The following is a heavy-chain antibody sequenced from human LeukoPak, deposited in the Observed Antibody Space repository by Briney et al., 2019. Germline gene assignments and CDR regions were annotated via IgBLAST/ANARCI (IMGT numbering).Heavy chain of an antibody. J-gene: IGHJ4*02. Sequence: PGGSLRLSCAASGFTVSSNYMSWVRQAPGKGLEWVSVIYSGGSTYYADSVKGRFTISRDNSENTLYLQMNSLRAEDTAVYYCARVSRHTLDYWGQGTLVTVSS. V-gene: IGHV3-53*01. D-gene: IGHD2-15*01. CDR2: IYSGGST. CDR3: ARVSRHTLDY. CDR1: GFTVSSNY.